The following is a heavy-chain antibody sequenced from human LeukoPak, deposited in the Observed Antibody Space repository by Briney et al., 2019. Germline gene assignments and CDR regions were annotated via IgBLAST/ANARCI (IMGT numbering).Heavy chain of an antibody. CDR3: ARVSRALFDY. V-gene: IGHV4-59*01. Sequence: PSETLSLTYTVSGGSISSYYWSWIRQPPGKGLEWIGYIYYSGSTNYNPSLKSRVTISVDTSKNQFSLKLSSVTAADTAVYYCARVSRALFDYWGQGTLVTVSS. CDR1: GGSISSYY. CDR2: IYYSGST. J-gene: IGHJ4*02.